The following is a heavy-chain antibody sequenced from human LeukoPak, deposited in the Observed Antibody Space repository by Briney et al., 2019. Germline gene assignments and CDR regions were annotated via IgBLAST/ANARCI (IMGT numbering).Heavy chain of an antibody. CDR2: IKQDGSEK. CDR1: GFIFRDFS. J-gene: IGHJ4*02. CDR3: ARDLIYGGNSPTFDY. V-gene: IGHV3-7*01. D-gene: IGHD4-23*01. Sequence: GGSLRLSCSVSGFIFRDFSMSWVRQAPGKGLEWVANIKQDGSEKYYVDSVKGRFTISRDNAKNSLYLQMNSLRDEDTAVYYCARDLIYGGNSPTFDYWGQGTLVTVSS.